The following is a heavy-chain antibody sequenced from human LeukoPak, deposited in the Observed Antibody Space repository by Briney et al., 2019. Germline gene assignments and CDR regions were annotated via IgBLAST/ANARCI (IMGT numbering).Heavy chain of an antibody. D-gene: IGHD4-11*01. J-gene: IGHJ6*03. V-gene: IGHV4-4*07. CDR2: IYTSGST. Sequence: SETLFLTCTVSGGSISSYYWSWIRQPAGKGLEWIGRIYTSGSTNYNPSLKSRVTMSVDTSKNQFSLKLSSVTAADTAVYYCVRVPTTVDNYYMDVWGKGTTVTVSS. CDR1: GGSISSYY. CDR3: VRVPTTVDNYYMDV.